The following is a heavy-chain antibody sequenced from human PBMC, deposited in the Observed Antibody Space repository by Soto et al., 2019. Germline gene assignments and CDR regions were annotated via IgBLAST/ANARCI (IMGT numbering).Heavy chain of an antibody. J-gene: IGHJ5*02. CDR1: GFMFSDSW. CDR3: ASGIDP. Sequence: EAQLVESGGDLDQPGGSLRLSCAASGFMFSDSWMNWVRQAPGKGLEWVANIKPDGSETAYVDSVKGRFTISRDNAKKFLYLQMNSLRVDDTAVYYCASGIDPWGQGTLVTVSS. CDR2: IKPDGSET. V-gene: IGHV3-7*05.